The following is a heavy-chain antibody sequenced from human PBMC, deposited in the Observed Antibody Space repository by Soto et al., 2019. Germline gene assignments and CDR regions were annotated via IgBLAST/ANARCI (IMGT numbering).Heavy chain of an antibody. CDR2: IYYSGST. V-gene: IGHV4-59*01. D-gene: IGHD4-17*01. CDR1: GGSISSYY. CDR3: ARGETTVAYYDY. J-gene: IGHJ4*02. Sequence: KSSETLSLTCTVSGGSISSYYWSWIRQPPGKGLEWIGYIYYSGSTNYNPSLKSRVTISVDTSKNQFSLKLSSVTAADTAVYYCARGETTVAYYDYWGQGTLVTVSS.